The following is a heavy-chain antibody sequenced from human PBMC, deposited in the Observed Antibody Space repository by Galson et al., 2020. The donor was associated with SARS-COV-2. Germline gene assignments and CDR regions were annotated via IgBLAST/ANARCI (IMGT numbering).Heavy chain of an antibody. CDR1: GYTFTSYG. D-gene: IGHD3-16*02. Sequence: ASVKVSCKASGYTFTSYGISWVRQAPGQGLEWMGWISAYNGNTNYAQKLQGRVTMTTDTSTSTAYMELRSLRSDDTAVYYCARAIMITFGGVIVRPYYFDYWGQGTLVTVSS. V-gene: IGHV1-18*01. CDR3: ARAIMITFGGVIVRPYYFDY. CDR2: ISAYNGNT. J-gene: IGHJ4*02.